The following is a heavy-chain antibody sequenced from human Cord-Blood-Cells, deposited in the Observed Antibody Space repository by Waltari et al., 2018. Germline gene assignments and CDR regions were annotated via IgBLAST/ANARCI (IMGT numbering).Heavy chain of an antibody. D-gene: IGHD3-16*02. CDR1: GGSISSSSYY. Sequence: QLQLQESGPGLVKPSETLSLTCTVSGGSISSSSYYWGWIRQPPGKGLEWIGSIYSSGSTYYNPALKSRVTISVDTSKNQFSLKLSSVTAADTAVYYCARLATFGGVIVDYWGQGTLVTVSS. V-gene: IGHV4-39*01. J-gene: IGHJ4*02. CDR3: ARLATFGGVIVDY. CDR2: IYSSGST.